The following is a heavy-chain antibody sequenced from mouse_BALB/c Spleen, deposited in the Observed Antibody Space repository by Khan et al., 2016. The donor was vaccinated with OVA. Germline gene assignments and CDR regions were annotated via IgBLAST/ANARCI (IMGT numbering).Heavy chain of an antibody. J-gene: IGHJ3*01. V-gene: IGHV1-80*01. CDR3: ARKGYGNYAFAY. Sequence: QIQLVQSGAELVRPGSSVKISCKASGYAFSNYWMNWVKQRPGQGLEWTGQIYPGDGDTNYNGKFKGKATLTADKSSSTAYMQLSSLTSEDSAVYYCARKGYGNYAFAYWGQGTLVTVSA. D-gene: IGHD2-10*02. CDR2: IYPGDGDT. CDR1: GYAFSNYW.